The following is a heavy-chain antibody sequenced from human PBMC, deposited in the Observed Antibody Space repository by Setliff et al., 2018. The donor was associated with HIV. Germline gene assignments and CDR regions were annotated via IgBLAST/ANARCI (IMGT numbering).Heavy chain of an antibody. CDR2: IYYSGST. J-gene: IGHJ6*03. V-gene: IGHV4-30-4*08. D-gene: IGHD3-10*01. CDR3: ARGVRGSGTNMVRGLLYDYSFHYMDV. CDR1: GDSISSGDYY. Sequence: SETLSLTCTVSGDSISSGDYYWSWIRQHPGKGLEWIGYIYYSGSTYYNPPLKSRVTISVDTSKNQFSLELSSVTAADTAVYFCARGVRGSGTNMVRGLLYDYSFHYMDVWGIGTTVTVSS.